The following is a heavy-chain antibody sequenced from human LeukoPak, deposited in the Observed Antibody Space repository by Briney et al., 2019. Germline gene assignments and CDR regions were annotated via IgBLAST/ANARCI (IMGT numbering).Heavy chain of an antibody. CDR3: AKDTTAVAGVFDY. CDR1: GFDFSVYA. CDR2: ITRGDGRA. V-gene: IGHV3-20*04. J-gene: IGHJ4*02. D-gene: IGHD6-19*01. Sequence: SGGSLRLSCATSGFDFSVYALSWVRQAPGKGLEWVSTITRGDGRAYYADSVKGRFTISRDNAKNSLYLQMNSLRAEDTALYYCAKDTTAVAGVFDYWGQGTLVTVSS.